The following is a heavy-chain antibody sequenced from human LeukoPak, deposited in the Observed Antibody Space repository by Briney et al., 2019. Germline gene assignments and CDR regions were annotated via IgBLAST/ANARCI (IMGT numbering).Heavy chain of an antibody. V-gene: IGHV1-2*06. CDR2: INPNSGGT. CDR1: GYTFTGYY. D-gene: IGHD3-22*01. Sequence: GASVKVSCKASGYTFTGYYMHWVRQAPGQGLEWMGRINPNSGGTNYAQKFQGRVTMTRDTSISTAYMELSRLRSDDTAVYYCARDRYYYDSSGQIDYWGQGTLVTVSS. CDR3: ARDRYYYDSSGQIDY. J-gene: IGHJ4*02.